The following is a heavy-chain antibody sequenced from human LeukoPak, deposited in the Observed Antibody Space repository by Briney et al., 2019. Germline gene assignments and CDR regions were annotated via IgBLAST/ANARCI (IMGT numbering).Heavy chain of an antibody. J-gene: IGHJ3*02. Sequence: GGSLRLSCAASGFTFSSYAMSWVRQAPGKGLEWVSAINGSGGSTYYADSVKGRFTISRDNSKNTLYLQMNSPRAEDTAVYYCAKDSYYDILTGYYRGAFDIWGQGTMVTVSS. CDR3: AKDSYYDILTGYYRGAFDI. D-gene: IGHD3-9*01. CDR2: INGSGGST. V-gene: IGHV3-23*01. CDR1: GFTFSSYA.